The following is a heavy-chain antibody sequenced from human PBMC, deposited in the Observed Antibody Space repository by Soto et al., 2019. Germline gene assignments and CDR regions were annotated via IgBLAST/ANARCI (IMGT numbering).Heavy chain of an antibody. CDR1: GGTFSSYA. CDR3: ARGGGIVVVTAPYDH. D-gene: IGHD2-21*02. V-gene: IGHV1-69*13. J-gene: IGHJ4*02. CDR2: IIPIFRTP. Sequence: SVKVSCKASGGTFSSYAISWVRQAPGQGLEWMGGIIPIFRTPNYAQKFQGRVTITADASTSTAYMELSRLRSDDTAVYYCARGGGIVVVTAPYDHWGQGTLVTVSS.